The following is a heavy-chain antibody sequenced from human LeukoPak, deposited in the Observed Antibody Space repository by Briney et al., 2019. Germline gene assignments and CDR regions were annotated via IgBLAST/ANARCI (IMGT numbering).Heavy chain of an antibody. Sequence: PGGSLRLSCAASGFTFSSYEMNWVRQAPGKGLEWVSSISSSGSTIYYAGSVKGRFTISRGNAKNSLYLQMNSLRAEDTAVYYCARVSGYSYGNFLYYYMDVWGKGTTVTISS. D-gene: IGHD5-18*01. CDR2: ISSSGSTI. CDR3: ARVSGYSYGNFLYYYMDV. V-gene: IGHV3-48*03. CDR1: GFTFSSYE. J-gene: IGHJ6*03.